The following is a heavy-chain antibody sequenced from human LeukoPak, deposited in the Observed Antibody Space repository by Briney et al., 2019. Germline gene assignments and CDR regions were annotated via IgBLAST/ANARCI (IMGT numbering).Heavy chain of an antibody. CDR2: ISWNSGSI. D-gene: IGHD3-22*01. J-gene: IGHJ4*02. CDR1: GFTFSSYG. V-gene: IGHV3-9*01. CDR3: AKDIRRGTAYYYDSSANDY. Sequence: AGGSLRLSCAASGFTFSSYGMHWVRQAPGKGLEWVSGISWNSGSIGYADSVKGRFTISRDNAKNSLYLQMNSLRAEDTALYYCAKDIRRGTAYYYDSSANDYWGQGTLVTVSS.